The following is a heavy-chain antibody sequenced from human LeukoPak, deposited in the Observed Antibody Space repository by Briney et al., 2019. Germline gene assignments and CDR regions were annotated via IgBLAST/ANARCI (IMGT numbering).Heavy chain of an antibody. D-gene: IGHD6-13*01. CDR2: ILYDGSNN. CDR3: ARLEAAATGSGNFDY. V-gene: IGHV3-30*03. CDR1: VITFSSYG. J-gene: IGHJ4*02. Sequence: GRSLRLSCAASVITFSSYGMSWVRQAPGKGLEWVAIILYDGSNNCYVESVKGRFTICRDKSKNTLYLQMNSLRAEDTAVYYCARLEAAATGSGNFDYWGQGTLVTVSS.